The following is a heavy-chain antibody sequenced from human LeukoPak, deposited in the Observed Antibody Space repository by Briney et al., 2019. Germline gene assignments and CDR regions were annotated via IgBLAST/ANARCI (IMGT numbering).Heavy chain of an antibody. CDR2: IYYSGST. CDR3: ARDWYQLLFGY. Sequence: SETLSLTCTVSGGSISSSSYYWGWIRQPPGKGLEWIGSIYYSGSTYYNPSLKSRVTISVDTSENQFSLKLSSVTAADTAVYYCARDWYQLLFGYWGQGTLVTVSS. CDR1: GGSISSSSYY. J-gene: IGHJ4*02. V-gene: IGHV4-39*07. D-gene: IGHD2-2*01.